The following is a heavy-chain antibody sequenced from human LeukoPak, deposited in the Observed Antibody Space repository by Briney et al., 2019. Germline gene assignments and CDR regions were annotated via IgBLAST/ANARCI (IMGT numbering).Heavy chain of an antibody. CDR3: ARDKASGSSYGSSFHF. Sequence: GGSLRLPCAASGFTFSSYGMHWVRQAPGKGLEWVAFIRYDGSNKYYADSVKGRFTISRDNSKNTLYLQMNSLRAEDTAVYYRARDKASGSSYGSSFHFWGQGTMVTVSS. CDR1: GFTFSSYG. CDR2: IRYDGSNK. V-gene: IGHV3-30*02. J-gene: IGHJ3*01. D-gene: IGHD1-26*01.